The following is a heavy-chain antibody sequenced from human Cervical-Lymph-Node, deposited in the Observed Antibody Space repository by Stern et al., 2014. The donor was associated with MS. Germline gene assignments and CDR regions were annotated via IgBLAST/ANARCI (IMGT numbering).Heavy chain of an antibody. CDR1: GFKFDDYP. J-gene: IGHJ6*02. CDR2: ISLNSDTI. Sequence: EVPLVDSAAGLVQHGMFLRLSCAASGFKFDDYPMHWFLHVPGKGLEWGSSISLNSDTIGHADSVKGRFTISRDNAKKSLYLHMNSLRPEDTALYYCSKDLGITFGDRQGMDVWGQGTTVIVSS. CDR3: SKDLGITFGDRQGMDV. D-gene: IGHD3-16*01. V-gene: IGHV3-9*01.